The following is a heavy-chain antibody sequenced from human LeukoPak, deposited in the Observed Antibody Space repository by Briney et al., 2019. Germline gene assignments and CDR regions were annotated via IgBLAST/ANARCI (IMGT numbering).Heavy chain of an antibody. Sequence: GGSLRLSCAASGFTFSSYAMSWVRQAPGKGLEWVSAISGSGGSTYYADSVKGRFTISRDNSKNTLYLQMNSLRGEDTSVYYCARSGEAGTFDYWGRGTLVTVSS. J-gene: IGHJ4*02. CDR3: ARSGEAGTFDY. CDR2: ISGSGGST. CDR1: GFTFSSYA. V-gene: IGHV3-23*01. D-gene: IGHD6-13*01.